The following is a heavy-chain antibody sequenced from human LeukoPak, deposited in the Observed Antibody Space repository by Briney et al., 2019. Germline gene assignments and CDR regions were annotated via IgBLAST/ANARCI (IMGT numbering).Heavy chain of an antibody. CDR1: GFTFDDYA. Sequence: GGSLRLSCAASGFTFDDYAMHWVRQAPGKGLEWVSGISWNSGSIGYADSVKGQFTISRDNAKNSLYLQMNSLRAEDTALYYCAKGRSGSWFFDAFDIWGQGTMVTVSS. D-gene: IGHD6-13*01. V-gene: IGHV3-9*01. J-gene: IGHJ3*02. CDR3: AKGRSGSWFFDAFDI. CDR2: ISWNSGSI.